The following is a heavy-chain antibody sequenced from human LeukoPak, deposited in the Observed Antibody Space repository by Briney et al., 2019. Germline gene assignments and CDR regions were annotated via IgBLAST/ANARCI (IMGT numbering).Heavy chain of an antibody. V-gene: IGHV3-30*04. CDR2: ISYDGSNK. CDR1: GFTFSSYA. Sequence: GGSLRLSCAASGFTFSSYAMHWVRQAPGKGLEWVAVISYDGSNKYYADSVKGRFTISRDNSKNTLYLQMNSLRAEDTAVYYCARVSLYGDGYFDYRGQGTLVTVSS. J-gene: IGHJ4*02. CDR3: ARVSLYGDGYFDY. D-gene: IGHD4-17*01.